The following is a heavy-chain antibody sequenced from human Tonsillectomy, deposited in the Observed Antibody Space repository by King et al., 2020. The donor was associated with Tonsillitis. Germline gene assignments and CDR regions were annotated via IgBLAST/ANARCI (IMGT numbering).Heavy chain of an antibody. CDR1: GYAFIDYY. CDR3: ARSGEHDTLVWFDP. J-gene: IGHJ5*02. D-gene: IGHD3-10*01. CDR2: INPNSGGT. Sequence: QLVQSGAEVKNPGASVKVSCKASGYAFIDYYIHWGRQAPGQGLEWMGYINPNSGGTNYAQRFQGRVTMTRDTSISPAFMELSRLRSDDTGVYYCARSGEHDTLVWFDPWGQGTRVTVSS. V-gene: IGHV1-2*02.